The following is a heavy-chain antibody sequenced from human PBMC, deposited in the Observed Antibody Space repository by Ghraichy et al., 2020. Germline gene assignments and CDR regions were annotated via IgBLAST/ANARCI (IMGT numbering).Heavy chain of an antibody. CDR3: ARLEPGTADS. Sequence: GGSLRLSCAAFGFNFNKYRMSWVRQAPGKGLEWVATMNDDGRERYYVDSVKGRFAISRDNANNFLYLQMNSLRTDDTAVYYCARLEPGTADSWGLGTLVTVSS. J-gene: IGHJ4*02. CDR2: MNDDGRER. CDR1: GFNFNKYR. V-gene: IGHV3-7*01. D-gene: IGHD6-13*01.